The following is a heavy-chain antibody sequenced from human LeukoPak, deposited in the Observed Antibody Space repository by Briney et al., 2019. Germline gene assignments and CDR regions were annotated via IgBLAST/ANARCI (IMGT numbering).Heavy chain of an antibody. CDR3: ARVDYDFWSGYSPRHPLGNWFDP. CDR1: GFTFSSYS. V-gene: IGHV3-21*01. J-gene: IGHJ5*02. D-gene: IGHD3-3*01. Sequence: PGGSLRLSCAASGFTFSSYSMNWVRQAPGKGLEWVSSISSSSSYIYYAGSVKGRFTISRDNAKNSLYLQMNSLRAEDTAVYYCARVDYDFWSGYSPRHPLGNWFDPWGQGTLVTVSS. CDR2: ISSSSSYI.